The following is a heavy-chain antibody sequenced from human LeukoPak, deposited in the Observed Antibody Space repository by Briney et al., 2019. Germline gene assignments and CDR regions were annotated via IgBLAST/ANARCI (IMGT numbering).Heavy chain of an antibody. CDR1: GGTFSSYT. CDR2: IIPILGIA. Sequence: GASVKVSCKASGGTFSSYTISWVRQAPGQGLEWMGRIIPILGIANYAQKFQGRVTITADKSTSTAYMELSSLRSEDTAVYYCARDQRLILEWLSSSRYGMDVWGQGTTVTVPS. CDR3: ARDQRLILEWLSSSRYGMDV. D-gene: IGHD3-3*01. V-gene: IGHV1-69*04. J-gene: IGHJ6*02.